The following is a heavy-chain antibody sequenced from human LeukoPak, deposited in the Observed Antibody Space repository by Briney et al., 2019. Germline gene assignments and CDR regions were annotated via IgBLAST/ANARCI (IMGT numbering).Heavy chain of an antibody. CDR3: ARERVGSDYYGLDV. Sequence: GGALRLSCAASGFIFSTYWMHWVRQAPGKGLVWVSRINTDGSSTAYAASVKGRFTISRDNAKNIVYLQMNSLRAEDTALYFCARERVGSDYYGLDVWGQGTAVSVSS. D-gene: IGHD6-25*01. V-gene: IGHV3-74*01. J-gene: IGHJ6*02. CDR1: GFIFSTYW. CDR2: INTDGSST.